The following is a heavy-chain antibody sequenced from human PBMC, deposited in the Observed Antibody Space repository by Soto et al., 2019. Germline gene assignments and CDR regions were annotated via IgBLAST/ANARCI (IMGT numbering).Heavy chain of an antibody. CDR2: ISYDGSNT. CDR3: AKGVTMVRGVILDRFDP. CDR1: GFTFSSYG. D-gene: IGHD3-10*01. Sequence: QVQLVESGGGVVQPGRSLRLSCAASGFTFSSYGMHWVRQSPGKGLEVVAVISYDGSNTYYADSVKGRFTISRDNSKNPLCLKRKSLRAQDTAVYDCAKGVTMVRGVILDRFDPWGQGTLVPVSS. V-gene: IGHV3-30*18. J-gene: IGHJ5*02.